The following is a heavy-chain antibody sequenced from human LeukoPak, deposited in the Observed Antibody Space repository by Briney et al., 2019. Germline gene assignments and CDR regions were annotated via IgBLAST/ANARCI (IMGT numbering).Heavy chain of an antibody. V-gene: IGHV4-59*01. J-gene: IGHJ4*02. Sequence: SETLSLTCTVSGGSISSYYWSWIRQSPGKGLEWIGYIYYSGSTNYNPSLKSRVTISVDTSKNQFSLKLSSVTAADTAVYYCARDRNWLFDYWGQGTLVTVSS. CDR3: ARDRNWLFDY. CDR2: IYYSGST. D-gene: IGHD1-20*01. CDR1: GGSISSYY.